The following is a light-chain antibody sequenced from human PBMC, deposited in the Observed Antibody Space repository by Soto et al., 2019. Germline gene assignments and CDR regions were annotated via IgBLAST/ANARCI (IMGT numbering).Light chain of an antibody. CDR2: GAS. CDR1: QSVSSSY. V-gene: IGKV3-20*01. CDR3: QQYGSSPRVT. J-gene: IGKJ4*01. Sequence: EIVLTQSPGTLSLSPGERATLSCRASQSVSSSYLAWYQQKPGQAPRLLIYGASSRATGIPDRFSGRGSGTDFTLTISRLEPEDFAVYYCQQYGSSPRVTFGGGTKVEIK.